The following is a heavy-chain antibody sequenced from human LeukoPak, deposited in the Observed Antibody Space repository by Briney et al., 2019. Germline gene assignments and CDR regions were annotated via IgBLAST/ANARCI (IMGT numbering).Heavy chain of an antibody. CDR2: IHYRGDI. J-gene: IGHJ4*02. CDR1: DGSIRTYY. CDR3: ATNKDWAEAD. Sequence: PSETLSLTCSVSDGSIRTYYWSWIRQSPGQGLEWIGNIHYRGDINYNPSLKSRVIISIDTSKNQFSLKVTSLTAADTAVYYCATNKDWAEADWGQGTLVIVSS. V-gene: IGHV4-59*03. D-gene: IGHD3/OR15-3a*01.